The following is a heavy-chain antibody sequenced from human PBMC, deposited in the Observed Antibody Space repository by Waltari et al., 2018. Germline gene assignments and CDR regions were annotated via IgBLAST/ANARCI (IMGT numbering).Heavy chain of an antibody. J-gene: IGHJ4*02. V-gene: IGHV3-49*04. D-gene: IGHD6-6*01. Sequence: EVQLVESGGGLVQPGRSLRLSCTASGFTFGDYAMSWVRQAPGKGLEWVGFIRSKAYGGRTEYAASVKGRFTISRDDSKSIAYLQMNSLKTEDTAVYYCTRGRYWQLVFDYWGQGTLVTVSS. CDR3: TRGRYWQLVFDY. CDR2: IRSKAYGGRT. CDR1: GFTFGDYA.